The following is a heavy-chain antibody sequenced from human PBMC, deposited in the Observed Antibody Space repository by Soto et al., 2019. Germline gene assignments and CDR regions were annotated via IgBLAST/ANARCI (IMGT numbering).Heavy chain of an antibody. CDR2: INPNSGGT. CDR3: ARGGSLWFGELSAYYYVMDV. V-gene: IGHV1-2*04. D-gene: IGHD3-10*01. CDR1: GYTFTGYY. J-gene: IGHJ6*02. Sequence: ASVKVSCKASGYTFTGYYMHWVRQAPGQGLEWMGWINPNSGGTNYAQKFQGWVTMTRDTSISTAYMELSRLRSDDTAVYYCARGGSLWFGELSAYYYVMDVWAQGTTVTVSS.